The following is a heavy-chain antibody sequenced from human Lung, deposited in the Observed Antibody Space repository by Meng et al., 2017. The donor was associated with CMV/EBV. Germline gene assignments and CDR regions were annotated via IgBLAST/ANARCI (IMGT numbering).Heavy chain of an antibody. CDR3: ARASYGSGSPLGESWFDP. J-gene: IGHJ5*02. D-gene: IGHD3-10*01. CDR2: IHSSGST. CDR1: GGSISSGGYY. Sequence: LWESGLGLVKPSPTLSLTCTVSGGSISSGGYYWSWIRQHPGKGLEWIGYIHSSGSTYYNPSLRSRLTISVDTSKNQFSLKLSSVTAADTAVYYCARASYGSGSPLGESWFDPWGQGTLVTVSS. V-gene: IGHV4-31*03.